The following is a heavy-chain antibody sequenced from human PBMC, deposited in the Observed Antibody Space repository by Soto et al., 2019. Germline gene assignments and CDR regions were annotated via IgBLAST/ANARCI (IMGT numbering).Heavy chain of an antibody. D-gene: IGHD2-2*01. CDR3: AREGYCSSTSCSEAFDI. Sequence: QVQLVESGGGVVQPGRSLRLSCAASGFTFSSYGMHWVRQAPGKGLEWVAVIWYDGSNKDYADSVKGRFTISRDNSKNTLYLQMNSLRAEDTAVYYCAREGYCSSTSCSEAFDIWGQGTMVTVSS. V-gene: IGHV3-33*01. J-gene: IGHJ3*02. CDR1: GFTFSSYG. CDR2: IWYDGSNK.